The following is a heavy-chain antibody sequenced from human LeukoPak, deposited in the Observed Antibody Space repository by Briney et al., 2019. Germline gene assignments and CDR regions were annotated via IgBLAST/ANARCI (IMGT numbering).Heavy chain of an antibody. CDR1: GFSFSSYA. J-gene: IGHJ6*02. Sequence: GSLRLSCAASGFSFSSYAMHWVRQAPGKGLEWVSIIYSGGRTYYADSVKGRFTISRDNSKNTLYLQMNSLRAEDTAVYYCAREEMATIRAYGMDVWGQGTTVTVSS. V-gene: IGHV3-66*01. CDR3: AREEMATIRAYGMDV. D-gene: IGHD5-24*01. CDR2: IYSGGRT.